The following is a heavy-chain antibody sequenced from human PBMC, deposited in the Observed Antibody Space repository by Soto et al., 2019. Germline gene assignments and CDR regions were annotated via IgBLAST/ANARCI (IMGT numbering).Heavy chain of an antibody. D-gene: IGHD3-22*01. CDR2: ISGGGAGT. V-gene: IGHV3-23*01. Sequence: EVQLLESGGGFVQPGGSLRLSCAASGFTFGSYAMTWVRQAPGKGLEWVSSISGGGAGTYYADSVKGRFTISRDNSKNTLYLQLNSLRAEDTAIYYCAKVNTMMAGSGKAFDMWGQGTMVTVSS. J-gene: IGHJ3*02. CDR3: AKVNTMMAGSGKAFDM. CDR1: GFTFGSYA.